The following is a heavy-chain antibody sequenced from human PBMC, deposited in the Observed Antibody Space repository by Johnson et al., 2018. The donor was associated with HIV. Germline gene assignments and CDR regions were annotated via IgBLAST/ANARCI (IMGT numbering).Heavy chain of an antibody. Sequence: QVRLVESGGGVVKPGGSLRLSCAASGFTFSDYYMSWIRQAPGKGLEWVALVSYDGSNKYYADSVKGRFTISRDNSKNKLYLQMNSLRAEDTAVYYCARGLAADAFDIWGQGTMVTVSS. D-gene: IGHD6-13*01. V-gene: IGHV3-30*03. CDR3: ARGLAADAFDI. CDR1: GFTFSDYY. CDR2: VSYDGSNK. J-gene: IGHJ3*02.